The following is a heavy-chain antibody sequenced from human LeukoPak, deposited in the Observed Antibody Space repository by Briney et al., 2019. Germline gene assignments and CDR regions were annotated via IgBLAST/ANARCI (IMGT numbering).Heavy chain of an antibody. D-gene: IGHD3-10*01. CDR1: GGSISSYY. Sequence: SETLSLTCTVSGGSISSYYWSWIRQPPGKGLEWIGEINHSGSTNYNPSLKSRVTISVDTSKNQFSLKLSSVTAADTAVYYCARGGKVRGVKYYYYYYYMDVWGKGTTVTISS. CDR3: ARGGKVRGVKYYYYYYYMDV. J-gene: IGHJ6*03. CDR2: INHSGST. V-gene: IGHV4-34*01.